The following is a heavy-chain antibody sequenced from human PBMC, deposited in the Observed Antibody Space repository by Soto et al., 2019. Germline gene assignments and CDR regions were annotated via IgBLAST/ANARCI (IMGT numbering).Heavy chain of an antibody. V-gene: IGHV3-30*18. CDR2: ISYDGSNK. J-gene: IGHJ4*02. CDR3: AKAEWGPYDYVGGSYRGPFDY. D-gene: IGHD3-16*02. CDR1: GFTFSSYG. Sequence: PGGSLRLSCAASGFTFSSYGMHWVRQAPGKGLEWVAVISYDGSNKYYADSVKGRFTISRDNSKNTLYLQMNSLRAEDTAVYYCAKAEWGPYDYVGGSYRGPFDYWGQGT.